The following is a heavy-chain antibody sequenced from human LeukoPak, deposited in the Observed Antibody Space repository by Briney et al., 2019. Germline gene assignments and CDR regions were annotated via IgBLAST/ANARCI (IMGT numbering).Heavy chain of an antibody. CDR2: IRYDGSNK. V-gene: IGHV3-30*02. J-gene: IGHJ4*02. CDR3: AKDSLHYYDSSGFSLGYFDY. Sequence: PGGSLRLSCAAPGFTFSRYGMHWVRQAPGKGLEWVAFIRYDGSNKYYADSVKGRFTISRDNSKNTLYLQMNSLRAEDTAVYYCAKDSLHYYDSSGFSLGYFDYWGQGTLVTVSS. D-gene: IGHD3-22*01. CDR1: GFTFSRYG.